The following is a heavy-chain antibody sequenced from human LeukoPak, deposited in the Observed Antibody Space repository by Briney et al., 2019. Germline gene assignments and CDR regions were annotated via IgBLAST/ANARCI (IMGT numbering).Heavy chain of an antibody. CDR2: ISYDGSNK. Sequence: PGRSLRLFCAASGFTFSSYAMHWGRQAPGKGLEWVAVISYDGSNKYYADSVKGRFTISRDNSKNTLYLQMNSLRAEDTAVYYCARDHEFDWLSLPDYWGQGTLVTVSS. J-gene: IGHJ4*02. D-gene: IGHD3-9*01. CDR3: ARDHEFDWLSLPDY. V-gene: IGHV3-30*04. CDR1: GFTFSSYA.